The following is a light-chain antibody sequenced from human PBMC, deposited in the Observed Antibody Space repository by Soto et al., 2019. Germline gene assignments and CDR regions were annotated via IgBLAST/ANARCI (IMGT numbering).Light chain of an antibody. J-gene: IGKJ3*01. CDR2: AAS. Sequence: DIPVTQFPSSLSASVGDRITITCRASQAIGNYLAWYQQKPGKVPKLLIYAASTLQSGVPDFTLTVSSLQPEDVATYYCQKYNSAPLTFGPGTKVEIK. CDR3: QKYNSAPLT. CDR1: QAIGNY. V-gene: IGKV1-27*01.